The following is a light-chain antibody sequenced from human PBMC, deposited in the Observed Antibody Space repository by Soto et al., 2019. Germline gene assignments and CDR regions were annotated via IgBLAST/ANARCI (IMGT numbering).Light chain of an antibody. CDR1: QEISNH. V-gene: IGKV1-16*02. CDR3: QQYHNYPVT. Sequence: DIQMTQSPSSLSASVGDRFTITCRASQEISNHLAWFQQKPGKPPKSLIYDASSLQSGVPSKFSSSGSGTDFTLTITSLQPEDFATYSCQQYHNYPVTFGGRTKVEIK. J-gene: IGKJ4*01. CDR2: DAS.